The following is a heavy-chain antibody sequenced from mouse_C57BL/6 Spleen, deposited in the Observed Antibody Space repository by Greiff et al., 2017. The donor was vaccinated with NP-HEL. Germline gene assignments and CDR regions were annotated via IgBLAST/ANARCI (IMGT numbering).Heavy chain of an antibody. V-gene: IGHV1-61*01. CDR1: GYTFTSYW. CDR2: IYPSDSET. Sequence: VQLQQPGAELVRPGSSVKLSCKASGYTFTSYWMDWVKQRPGQGLEWIGNIYPSDSETHYNQKFKDKATLTVDKSSSTAYMQLSSLTSEYSAVYYCARSLYFAMDYWGQGTSVTVSS. J-gene: IGHJ4*01. CDR3: ARSLYFAMDY.